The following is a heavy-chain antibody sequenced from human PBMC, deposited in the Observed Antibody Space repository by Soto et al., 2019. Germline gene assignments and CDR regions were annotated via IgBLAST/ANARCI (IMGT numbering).Heavy chain of an antibody. D-gene: IGHD7-27*01. CDR1: GYTFTSYG. CDR2: ISAYNGNK. J-gene: IGHJ4*02. Sequence: QVQLVQSGAEVRKPGASVKVSCKASGYTFTSYGISWVRQAPGQGLEWMGWISAYNGNKKYAQKLQCRVTMTTDTSTSTAYMELRSLTSVDTTVYYCARDLNLGLASGWGQGTLVTVSS. V-gene: IGHV1-18*01. CDR3: ARDLNLGLASG.